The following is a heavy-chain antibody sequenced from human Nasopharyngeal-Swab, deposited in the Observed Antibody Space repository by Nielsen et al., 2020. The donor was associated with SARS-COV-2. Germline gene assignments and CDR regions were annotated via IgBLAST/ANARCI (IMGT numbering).Heavy chain of an antibody. CDR1: GFRVNSYW. D-gene: IGHD1-14*01. CDR2: ISPGDSDT. Sequence: GASLKISCQGSGFRVNSYWIGWVRKMPGKGLEWMGIISPGDSDTRYSPSFQGQVTISADKSISTAYLQWSSLKASDTAMYYCARHDSINGMDVWGQGTTVTVSS. CDR3: ARHDSINGMDV. J-gene: IGHJ6*02. V-gene: IGHV5-51*01.